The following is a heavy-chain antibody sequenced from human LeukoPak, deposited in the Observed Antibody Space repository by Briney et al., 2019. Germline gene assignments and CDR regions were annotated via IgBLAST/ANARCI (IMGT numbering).Heavy chain of an antibody. V-gene: IGHV4-61*02. CDR2: IYTNGGA. CDR3: AREPPGY. CDR1: GGPVTSGSYY. J-gene: IGHJ4*02. Sequence: SQTLSLTCTVSGGPVTSGSYYWNWIRQPAGKGLEWIGRIYTNGGASYNPSLKSRVTISIDASKNQFSLKLSSVTAADTAVYYCAREPPGYWGQGILVTVSS.